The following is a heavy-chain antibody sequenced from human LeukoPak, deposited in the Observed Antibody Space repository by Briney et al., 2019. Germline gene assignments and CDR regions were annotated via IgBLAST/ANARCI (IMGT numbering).Heavy chain of an antibody. CDR2: ISYDGSEK. D-gene: IGHD2-2*01. CDR3: AKRGPSDYFYGMDV. Sequence: GGSLRLSCVASGFTVSNKYMSWVRQAPGKGLEWVAVISYDGSEKYYADSVKGRFTISRDNSKKMLYLQMNSLRAEDTAVYYCAKRGPSDYFYGMDVWGQGTTVTVSS. J-gene: IGHJ6*02. CDR1: GFTVSNKY. V-gene: IGHV3-30*18.